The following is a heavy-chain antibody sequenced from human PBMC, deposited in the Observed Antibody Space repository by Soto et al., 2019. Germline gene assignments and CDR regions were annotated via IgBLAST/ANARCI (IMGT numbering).Heavy chain of an antibody. CDR2: IIPIFGTA. V-gene: IGHV1-69*13. CDR1: GGTFSSYA. Sequence: ASVKVSCKASGGTFSSYAISWVRQAPGQGLEWMGGIIPIFGTANYAQKFQGRVTITADESTSTAYMELSSLRSEDTAVYYCARDLRGLRFGELLPFGYYGMDVWGQGTTVTVSS. D-gene: IGHD3-10*01. CDR3: ARDLRGLRFGELLPFGYYGMDV. J-gene: IGHJ6*02.